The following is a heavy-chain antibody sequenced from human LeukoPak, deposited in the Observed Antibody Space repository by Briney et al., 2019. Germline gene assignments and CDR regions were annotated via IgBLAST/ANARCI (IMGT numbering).Heavy chain of an antibody. V-gene: IGHV3-23*01. D-gene: IGHD2-15*01. CDR2: ISGSSGRT. CDR3: AKWGCSGGSCYPFDY. CDR1: GFTFSSYW. Sequence: GGSLRLSCAASGFTFSSYWMSWVRQAPGKGLEWVSAISGSSGRTYDADSVKGRFTISRDNSKNTLYLQMNSLRAEDTAVYYCAKWGCSGGSCYPFDYWGQGTVVTVSS. J-gene: IGHJ4*02.